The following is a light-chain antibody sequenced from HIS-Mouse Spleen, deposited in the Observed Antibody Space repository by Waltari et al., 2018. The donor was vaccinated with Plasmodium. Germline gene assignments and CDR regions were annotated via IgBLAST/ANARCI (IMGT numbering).Light chain of an antibody. CDR3: NSRDSSGNHQV. V-gene: IGLV3-19*01. J-gene: IGLJ3*02. CDR1: SLRSYY. Sequence: SSELTQDPAVSVALGQTVRITCQGDSLRSYYASWYQQKPGQAPVLVIYGKNNRPSGIPDRFSGSSSGNTASLTITGAQAEDEADYYCNSRDSSGNHQVFGGGIKLTVL. CDR2: GKN.